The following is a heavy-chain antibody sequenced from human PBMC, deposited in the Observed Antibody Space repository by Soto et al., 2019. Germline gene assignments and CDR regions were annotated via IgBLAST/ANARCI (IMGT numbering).Heavy chain of an antibody. CDR3: ARGQFNILTGYYIDF. J-gene: IGHJ4*02. D-gene: IGHD3-9*01. CDR1: GDSISTYY. V-gene: IGHV4-59*12. Sequence: SETLSLTCTVSGDSISTYYWTWIRQPPGKELEWIGFVYYSGSTNYNPSLKSRVTISVDKPNNQFSLKLSSVTAADTAVYYCARGQFNILTGYYIDFWGQGTLVTVSS. CDR2: VYYSGST.